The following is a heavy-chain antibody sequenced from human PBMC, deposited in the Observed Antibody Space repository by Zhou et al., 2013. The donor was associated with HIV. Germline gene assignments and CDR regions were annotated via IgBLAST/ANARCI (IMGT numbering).Heavy chain of an antibody. V-gene: IGHV1-69*05. D-gene: IGHD3-3*01. CDR1: GGTFSSYA. Sequence: QVQLVQSGAEVKKPGSSVKVSCKASGGTFSSYAISWVRQAPGQGLEWMGGIIPIFGTANYAQKFQGRVTITTDESTSTAYMELSSLRSEDTAVYYCAREGGVSYDFWSGWSSGYYYMDVWGKGTTVTVSS. CDR3: AREGGVSYDFWSGWSSGYYYMDV. J-gene: IGHJ6*03. CDR2: IIPIFGTA.